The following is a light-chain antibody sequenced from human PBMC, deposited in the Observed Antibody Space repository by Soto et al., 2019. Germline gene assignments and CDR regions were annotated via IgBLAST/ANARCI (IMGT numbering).Light chain of an antibody. CDR1: SSNFGADYD. V-gene: IGLV1-40*01. CDR3: QSSERGLSGYV. Sequence: QSVLTQPPSVSGAPGQRVTISCTGSSSNFGADYDVHWYQQLPGAAPKLLIYGNSNRPSGVPDRFSGSKSGTSASLAIIGLKAEDEADYYRQSSERGLSGYVFGTGTKVTVL. J-gene: IGLJ1*01. CDR2: GNS.